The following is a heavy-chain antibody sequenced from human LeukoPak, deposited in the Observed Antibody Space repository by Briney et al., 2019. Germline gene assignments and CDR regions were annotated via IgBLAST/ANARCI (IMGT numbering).Heavy chain of an antibody. Sequence: GGSLRLSCAASGFTFSSYSMNWVRQAPGKGLGWVSSISSSSSYIYYADSVKGRFTISRDNAKNSLYLQMNSLRAEDTAVYYCARGYSSSPWNFDYWGQGTLVSVSS. CDR3: ARGYSSSPWNFDY. J-gene: IGHJ4*02. D-gene: IGHD6-6*01. CDR1: GFTFSSYS. CDR2: ISSSSSYI. V-gene: IGHV3-21*01.